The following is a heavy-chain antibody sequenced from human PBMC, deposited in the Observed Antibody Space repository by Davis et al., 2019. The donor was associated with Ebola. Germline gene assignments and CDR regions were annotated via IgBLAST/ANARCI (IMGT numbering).Heavy chain of an antibody. D-gene: IGHD4-17*01. J-gene: IGHJ4*02. CDR2: ISSSSSYI. CDR1: GFTVSSNY. CDR3: AREHGDYEAKLDY. Sequence: GESLKISCAASGFTVSSNYMSWVRQAPGKGLEWVSSISSSSSYIYYADSVKGRFTISRDNAKNSLYLQMNSLRAEDTAVYYCAREHGDYEAKLDYWGQGTLVTVSS. V-gene: IGHV3-21*01.